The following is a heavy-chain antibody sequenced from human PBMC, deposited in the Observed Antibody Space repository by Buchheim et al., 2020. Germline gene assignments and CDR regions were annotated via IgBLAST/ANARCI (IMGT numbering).Heavy chain of an antibody. CDR1: GFTFSSYA. Sequence: QVQLVESGGGVVQPGRSLRLSCAASGFTFSSYAMHWVRQAPGKGLEWVAVISYDGSNKYYADSVKGRFTLSRDNSKNTLYLQMNSLRAEDTAVYYCARDAGGVFGVVLLFDYWGQGTL. CDR3: ARDAGGVFGVVLLFDY. CDR2: ISYDGSNK. D-gene: IGHD3-3*01. V-gene: IGHV3-30*04. J-gene: IGHJ4*02.